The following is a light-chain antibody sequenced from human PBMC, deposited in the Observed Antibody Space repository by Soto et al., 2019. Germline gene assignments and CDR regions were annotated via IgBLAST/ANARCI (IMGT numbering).Light chain of an antibody. V-gene: IGLV2-14*01. Sequence: QSVLTQPASVSGSPGQSITISCTGTSSDVGGYNYVSWYQQHPGKAPKLMIYAVSNRPSGVSNRFSGSKSGNTATLIISGLQAEDEADYYCCSYTVSGTYVFGTGTKLTVL. CDR2: AVS. J-gene: IGLJ1*01. CDR3: CSYTVSGTYV. CDR1: SSDVGGYNY.